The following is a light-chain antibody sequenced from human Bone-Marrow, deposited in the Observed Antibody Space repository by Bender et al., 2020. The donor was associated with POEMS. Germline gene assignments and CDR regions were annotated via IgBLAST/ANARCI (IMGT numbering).Light chain of an antibody. CDR3: ATWDDSLNGWV. J-gene: IGLJ3*02. V-gene: IGLV1-44*01. CDR1: SSKFGSYP. CDR2: NNS. Sequence: QSVLTQPPSASGTPGQRVTISCSGSSSKFGSYPVNWYQQLPGAAPKLVIFNNSQRPSGVPDRFSGSNSGTSASLAIRGLLADDEADFYCATWDDSLNGWVFGGGTQLTVL.